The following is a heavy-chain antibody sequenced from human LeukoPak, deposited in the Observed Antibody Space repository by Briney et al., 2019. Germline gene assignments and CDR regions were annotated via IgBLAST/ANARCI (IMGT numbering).Heavy chain of an antibody. V-gene: IGHV3-49*03. D-gene: IGHD3-22*01. CDR3: TSQYYYDSSGLGDAFDI. CDR1: GFTFGDYA. Sequence: GGSLRLSCTASGFTFGDYAMSWFRQAPGKGLEWVGFIRSKAYGGTTEYAASVKGRLTISRDDSKSIAYLQMNSLKTEDTAVYYCTSQYYYDSSGLGDAFDIWGQGTMVTVSS. J-gene: IGHJ3*02. CDR2: IRSKAYGGTT.